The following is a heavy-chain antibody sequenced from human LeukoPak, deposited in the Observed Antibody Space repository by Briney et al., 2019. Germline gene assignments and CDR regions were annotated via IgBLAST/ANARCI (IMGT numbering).Heavy chain of an antibody. D-gene: IGHD5-18*01. CDR2: ISGSGGST. CDR3: AKDRRYSYGCDY. J-gene: IGHJ4*02. V-gene: IGHV3-23*01. CDR1: GFTFSSYA. Sequence: GGSLRLSYAASGFTFSSYAMSWVRQAPGKGLEWVSAISGSGGSTYYADSVKGRFTISRDNSKNTLYLQMNSLRAEDTAVYYCAKDRRYSYGCDYWGQGTLVTVSS.